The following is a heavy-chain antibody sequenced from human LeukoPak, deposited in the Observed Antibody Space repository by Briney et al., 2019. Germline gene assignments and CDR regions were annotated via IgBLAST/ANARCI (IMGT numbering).Heavy chain of an antibody. J-gene: IGHJ4*02. V-gene: IGHV3-21*01. Sequence: PGGSLRLSCAASGFTFSTYSLNWVRQAPGKGLEWVSSISSSSSFMYYADSVKGRFTNSRDNAKNALYLQMNSLRAEDTAVYYCVRVDHSLGKTYFDYWGQGTLVTVSS. CDR2: ISSSSSFM. CDR3: VRVDHSLGKTYFDY. CDR1: GFTFSTYS. D-gene: IGHD2-21*01.